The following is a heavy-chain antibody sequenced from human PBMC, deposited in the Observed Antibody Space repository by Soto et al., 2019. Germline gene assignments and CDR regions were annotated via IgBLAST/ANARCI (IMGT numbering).Heavy chain of an antibody. D-gene: IGHD6-6*01. J-gene: IGHJ3*01. Sequence: QVHLMQSGAEVEKPGASVTISCKASGFTFNRHYMHWVRQAPRQGLEWMGIINLGGATTIYAQKFQGRVTVTRDTSTSTVYIQLSSLRSADTAVYYCAVSSLEPNDAFDVWGQGTLVTVSS. CDR2: INLGGATT. V-gene: IGHV1-46*02. CDR3: AVSSLEPNDAFDV. CDR1: GFTFNRHY.